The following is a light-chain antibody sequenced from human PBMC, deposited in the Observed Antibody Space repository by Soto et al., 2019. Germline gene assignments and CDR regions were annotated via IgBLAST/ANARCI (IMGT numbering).Light chain of an antibody. CDR1: QSVSSY. CDR3: QQRSNWPPIT. CDR2: DAS. J-gene: IGKJ5*01. Sequence: EIVMTHSPATLAVSPGEGATLSPSASQSVSSYLAWYQQKPGQAPRLLIYDASNRATGIPARFSGSGSGTDFTLTISSLEPEDFAVYYCQQRSNWPPITFGQGTRLEIK. V-gene: IGKV3-11*01.